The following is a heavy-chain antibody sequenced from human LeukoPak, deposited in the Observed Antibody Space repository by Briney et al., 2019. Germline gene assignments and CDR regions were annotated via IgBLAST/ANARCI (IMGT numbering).Heavy chain of an antibody. CDR3: ARVANVDTAMVAFDY. CDR1: GGSISSGGYS. D-gene: IGHD5-18*01. V-gene: IGHV4-30-2*01. Sequence: SQTLSLTCAVSGGSISSGGYSWSWIRQPPGKGLEWIGYIYHSGSTYYNPSLKSRVTISVDRSKNQFSLKLSSVTAADTAVYYCARVANVDTAMVAFDYWGQGTLVTVSS. J-gene: IGHJ4*02. CDR2: IYHSGST.